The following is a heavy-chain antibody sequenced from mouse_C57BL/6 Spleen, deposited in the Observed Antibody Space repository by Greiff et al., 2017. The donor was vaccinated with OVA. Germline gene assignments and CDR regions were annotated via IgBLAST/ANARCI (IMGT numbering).Heavy chain of an antibody. CDR2: ISSGGDYI. D-gene: IGHD1-3*01. CDR1: GFTFSSYA. V-gene: IGHV5-9-1*02. J-gene: IGHJ2*01. Sequence: EVKLMESGEGLVKPGGSLKLSCAASGFTFSSYAMSWVRQTPEKRLEWVAYISSGGDYIYYADTVKGRFTISRDNARNTLYLQMSSLKSEDTAMYYCTRDGDMDNYDYWGQGTTLTVSS. CDR3: TRDGDMDNYDY.